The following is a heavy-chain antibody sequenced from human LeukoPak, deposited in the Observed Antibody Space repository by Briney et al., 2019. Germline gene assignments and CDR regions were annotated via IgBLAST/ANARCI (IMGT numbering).Heavy chain of an antibody. CDR2: ISAYNGNT. CDR3: ARVKGYDFWSGYYPSYFDY. J-gene: IGHJ4*02. V-gene: IGHV1-18*01. CDR1: GYTFTSYG. D-gene: IGHD3-3*01. Sequence: ASVKVSCKASGYTFTSYGISWVRQAPGQGLEWMGWISAYNGNTNYAQKFQGRVTMTRDTSISTAYMELSRLRSDDTAVYYCARVKGYDFWSGYYPSYFDYWGQGTLVTVSS.